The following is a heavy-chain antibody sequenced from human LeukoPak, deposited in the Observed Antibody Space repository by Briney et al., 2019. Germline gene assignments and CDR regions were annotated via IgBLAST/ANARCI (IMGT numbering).Heavy chain of an antibody. D-gene: IGHD3-10*01. Sequence: EASVKVSCKASGYTFTGYYMHWVRQAPGQGLEWMGWINPNSGGTNYAQKFHGRVTMTRDTSISTAYMELSRLRSDDTAVYYCARDYYGSGSYSFDYWGQGTLVTVSS. CDR2: INPNSGGT. J-gene: IGHJ4*02. CDR1: GYTFTGYY. V-gene: IGHV1-2*02. CDR3: ARDYYGSGSYSFDY.